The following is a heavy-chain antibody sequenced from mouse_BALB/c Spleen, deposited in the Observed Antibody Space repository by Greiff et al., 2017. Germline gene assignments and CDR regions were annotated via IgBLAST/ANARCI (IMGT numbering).Heavy chain of an antibody. CDR2: IRNKANGYTT. CDR3: AREDYYGSKRFAY. D-gene: IGHD1-1*01. J-gene: IGHJ3*01. CDR1: GFTFTDYY. Sequence: EVQVVESGGGLVQPGGSLRLSCATSGFTFTDYYMSWVRQPPGKALEWLGFIRNKANGYTTEYSASVKGRFTISRDNSQSILYLQMNTLRAEDSATYYCAREDYYGSKRFAYWGQGTLVTVSA. V-gene: IGHV7-3*02.